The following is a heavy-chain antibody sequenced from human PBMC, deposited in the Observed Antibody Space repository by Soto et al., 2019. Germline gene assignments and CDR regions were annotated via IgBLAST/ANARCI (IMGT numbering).Heavy chain of an antibody. D-gene: IGHD3-3*01. CDR2: ISYDGSNK. Sequence: GGSLRLSCAASGFTFSSYAMHWVRQAPGKGLEWVAVISYDGSNKYYADSVKGRFTISRDNSKNTLYLQMNSLRAEDTAVYYCARDQGYDFWSGYYPYDYWGQGTLVTVSS. CDR1: GFTFSSYA. CDR3: ARDQGYDFWSGYYPYDY. V-gene: IGHV3-30-3*01. J-gene: IGHJ4*02.